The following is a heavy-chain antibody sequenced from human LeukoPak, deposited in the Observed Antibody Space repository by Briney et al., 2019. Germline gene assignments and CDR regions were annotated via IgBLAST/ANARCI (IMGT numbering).Heavy chain of an antibody. D-gene: IGHD3-22*01. V-gene: IGHV3-21*01. Sequence: GGSLRFSCAASGFTFSSYSMNWVRQAPGKGLEWVSSISSSSSYIYYADSVKGRFTISRDNAKNSLYLQMNSLRAEDTAVYYCARVPDSSGYYQSYFDYWGQGTLVTVSS. CDR3: ARVPDSSGYYQSYFDY. CDR1: GFTFSSYS. CDR2: ISSSSSYI. J-gene: IGHJ4*02.